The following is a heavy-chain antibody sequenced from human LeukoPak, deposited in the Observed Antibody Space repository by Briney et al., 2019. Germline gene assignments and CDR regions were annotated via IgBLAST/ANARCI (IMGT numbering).Heavy chain of an antibody. CDR1: GYTFTAYH. CDR2: INPNSGGT. D-gene: IGHD2-2*01. CDR3: ARGVVPAAHQDV. Sequence: GASVKVSCKASGYTFTAYHMHWVRQAPGQGLEWMGWINPNSGGTNYAQKFQGRVTMTRDTSISTAYMELSRLRSDDTAVYYCARGVVPAAHQDVWGKGTTVTVSS. V-gene: IGHV1-2*02. J-gene: IGHJ6*04.